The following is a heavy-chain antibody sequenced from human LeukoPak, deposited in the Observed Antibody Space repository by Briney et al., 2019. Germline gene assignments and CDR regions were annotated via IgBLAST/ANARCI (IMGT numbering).Heavy chain of an antibody. CDR2: ISSSSSYI. J-gene: IGHJ3*02. CDR3: AGVRYYDSSGYYSAFDI. Sequence: GGSLRLSCAASGFTFSSYSMNWVRQAPGKGLEWVSSISSSSSYIYYADSVKGRFTISRDNAKNSLYLQMNSLRAEDTAVYYCAGVRYYDSSGYYSAFDIWGQGTMVTVSS. D-gene: IGHD3-22*01. V-gene: IGHV3-21*01. CDR1: GFTFSSYS.